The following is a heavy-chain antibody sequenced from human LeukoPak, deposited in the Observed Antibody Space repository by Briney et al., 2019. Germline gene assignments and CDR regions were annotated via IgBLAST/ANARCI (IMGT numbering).Heavy chain of an antibody. Sequence: AGGSLRLSCAASGFTFSSYWMSWVRQAPGKGLEWVANIKQDGSEKYYVDSVKGRFTISRDNAKNSLYLQMNSLRAEDTAVYYCARGLGGLLEWLWFLDYWGQGTLVTVSS. CDR3: ARGLGGLLEWLWFLDY. J-gene: IGHJ4*02. CDR1: GFTFSSYW. CDR2: IKQDGSEK. V-gene: IGHV3-7*01. D-gene: IGHD3-3*01.